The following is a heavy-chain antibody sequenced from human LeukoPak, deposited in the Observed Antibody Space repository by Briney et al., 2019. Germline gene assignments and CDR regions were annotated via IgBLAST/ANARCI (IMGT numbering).Heavy chain of an antibody. V-gene: IGHV4-59*01. D-gene: IGHD1-26*01. Sequence: SETLSLTCTVSGGSISSYYWSWLRQPPGKGLEWIGYIYYSGSTNYNPSLKSRVTISVDTSKNQFSLKLSSVTAADTAVYYCARVKRIVGATSAFDIWGQGTMVTVSS. CDR3: ARVKRIVGATSAFDI. CDR2: IYYSGST. J-gene: IGHJ3*02. CDR1: GGSISSYY.